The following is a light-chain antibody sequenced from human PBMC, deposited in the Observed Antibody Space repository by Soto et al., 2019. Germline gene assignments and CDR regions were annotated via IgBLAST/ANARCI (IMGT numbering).Light chain of an antibody. V-gene: IGLV1-40*01. J-gene: IGLJ3*02. CDR2: ANS. CDR3: QSYDSSLSGWV. CDR1: SSNIGARYD. Sequence: QSVLTQPPSVSGAPGQRVTISCTGSSSNIGARYDVHWYQQFPGTAPKLLICANSNRPSGVPDRFSGSKSGTSASLAITGLQAEDEADYYCQSYDSSLSGWVFGGGTTVTVL.